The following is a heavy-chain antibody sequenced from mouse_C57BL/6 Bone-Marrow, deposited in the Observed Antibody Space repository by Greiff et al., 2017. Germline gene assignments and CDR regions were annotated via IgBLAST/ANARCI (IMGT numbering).Heavy chain of an antibody. CDR3: ARDYYGRGGSYFDV. J-gene: IGHJ1*03. D-gene: IGHD1-1*01. V-gene: IGHV1-81*01. CDR2: IYPRSGNT. CDR1: GYTFTSYG. Sequence: VQLQQSGAELARPGASVKLSCKASGYTFTSYGISWVKLRTGQGLEWIGEIYPRSGNTYYNEKFKGKATLTADKSSSTAYMELRSLTSEDSAVYFCARDYYGRGGSYFDVWGTGTTVTVSS.